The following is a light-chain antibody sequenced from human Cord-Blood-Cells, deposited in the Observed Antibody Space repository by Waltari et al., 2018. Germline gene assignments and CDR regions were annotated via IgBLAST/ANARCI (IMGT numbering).Light chain of an antibody. J-gene: IGLJ1*01. CDR1: SSDVGSYNL. Sequence: QSALTQPASVSGSPGQSITISCTGTSSDVGSYNLVSWYPQHPGKAPKLMIYEGRKRPAGVSNRFAGSKSGNTASLTISGLQAEDEADYYCCSYAGSSTFVFGTGTKVTVL. V-gene: IGLV2-23*01. CDR3: CSYAGSSTFV. CDR2: EGR.